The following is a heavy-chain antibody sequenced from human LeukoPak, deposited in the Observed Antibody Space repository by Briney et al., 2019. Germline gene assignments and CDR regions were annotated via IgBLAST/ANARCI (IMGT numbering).Heavy chain of an antibody. D-gene: IGHD1-26*01. CDR2: ISGGGGST. CDR1: GFTFTSYS. J-gene: IGHJ4*02. Sequence: GGSLRLSWAASGFTFTSYSMNWVRQAPGKGLEWVSTISGGGGSTYYADSVKGRFTISRDNSKNTLYLQVNSLRAEDTAVYYCAKGGKWDVTPFDYWGQGTLVTASS. CDR3: AKGGKWDVTPFDY. V-gene: IGHV3-23*01.